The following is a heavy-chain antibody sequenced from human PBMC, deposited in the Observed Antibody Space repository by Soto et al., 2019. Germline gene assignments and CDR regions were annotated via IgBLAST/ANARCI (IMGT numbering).Heavy chain of an antibody. CDR2: ISWDGGST. CDR1: GFTFDDYT. CDR3: VREVKEGRGERESYYYGMDV. V-gene: IGHV3-43*01. J-gene: IGHJ6*02. Sequence: GGSLRLSCAASGFTFDDYTMHWVRQAPGKGLEWVSLISWDGGSTYYADSVKGRFTISRDNSKNSLYLQMNSLRTEDTALYYCVREVKEGRGERESYYYGMDVWGQGTTVTVSS. D-gene: IGHD3-16*01.